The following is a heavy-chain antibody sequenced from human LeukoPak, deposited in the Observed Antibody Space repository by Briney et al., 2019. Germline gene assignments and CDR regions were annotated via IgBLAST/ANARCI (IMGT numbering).Heavy chain of an antibody. CDR3: ARDIATWDGSYFFDY. CDR2: ISYDGSNK. D-gene: IGHD1-26*01. Sequence: QAGGSLRLSCAASGFTFSSYAMHWVRQAPGKGLEWVAVISYDGSNKYYADSVKGRFTISRDNSKNTLYLQMNSLRAEDTAVYYCARDIATWDGSYFFDYWGQGTLVTVSS. V-gene: IGHV3-30-3*01. CDR1: GFTFSSYA. J-gene: IGHJ4*02.